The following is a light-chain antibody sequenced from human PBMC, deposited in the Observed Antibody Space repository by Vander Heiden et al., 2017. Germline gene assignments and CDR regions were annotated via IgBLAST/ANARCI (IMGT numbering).Light chain of an antibody. V-gene: IGKV1-8*01. Sequence: ALRMTQSPSSFSASTGDRVTITCRASQGISSYLAWYQQKPGKAPKLLIYAASTLQSGVPSRFSGSGSGTDFTLTISCLQSEDLATYYCQQYYSYPQTFGRGTKVEIK. J-gene: IGKJ1*01. CDR2: AAS. CDR1: QGISSY. CDR3: QQYYSYPQT.